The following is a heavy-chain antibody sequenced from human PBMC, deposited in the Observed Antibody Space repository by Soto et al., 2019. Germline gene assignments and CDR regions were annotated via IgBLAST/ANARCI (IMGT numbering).Heavy chain of an antibody. D-gene: IGHD2-2*01. CDR3: ARDRIVVVPAAMKPYYYYGMDV. J-gene: IGHJ6*02. CDR2: IYHSGST. V-gene: IGHV4-4*02. Sequence: QVQLQESGPGLVKPSGTLSLTCAVSGGSISSSNWWSWVRQPPGKGLEWIGEIYHSGSTNYNPSLXRXXTTSVDKSKXQXSXKXXAVPAADTAVYYCARDRIVVVPAAMKPYYYYGMDVWGQGTTVTVSS. CDR1: GGSISSSNW.